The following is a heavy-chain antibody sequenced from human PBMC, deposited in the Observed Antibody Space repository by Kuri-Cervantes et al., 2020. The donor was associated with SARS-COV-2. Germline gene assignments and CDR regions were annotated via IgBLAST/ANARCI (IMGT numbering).Heavy chain of an antibody. Sequence: GESLKISCAASGFTFSDYYMSWLRQAPGKGLEWVSYISSSGSTIYYADSVKGRFTISRDNAKNSLYLQMNSLRAEDTAVYYCSRDSPLVGGTWNYFDFWGQGTLVTVSS. V-gene: IGHV3-11*04. D-gene: IGHD1-26*01. J-gene: IGHJ4*02. CDR2: ISSSGSTI. CDR3: SRDSPLVGGTWNYFDF. CDR1: GFTFSDYY.